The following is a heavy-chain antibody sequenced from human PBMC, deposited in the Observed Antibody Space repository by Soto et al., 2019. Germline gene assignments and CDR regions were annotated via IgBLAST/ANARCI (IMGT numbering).Heavy chain of an antibody. D-gene: IGHD3-16*01. CDR1: GGSFSGYY. J-gene: IGHJ4*02. Sequence: KASETLSLTCAVYGGSFSGYYWSWIRQPPGKGLEWIGEIGHSGGTIYNPSLESRVAISEDSSNNQFSLKLNSVTAADTAVYYCARHGGSYFDYWGQGAPVTVSS. V-gene: IGHV4-34*01. CDR3: ARHGGSYFDY. CDR2: IGHSGGT.